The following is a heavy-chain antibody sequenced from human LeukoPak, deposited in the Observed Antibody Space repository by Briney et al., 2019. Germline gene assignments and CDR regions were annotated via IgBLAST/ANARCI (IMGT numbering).Heavy chain of an antibody. CDR3: ARDRAYYGSGRNFDY. J-gene: IGHJ4*02. D-gene: IGHD3-10*01. V-gene: IGHV4-39*07. CDR2: SYYSGST. Sequence: SETLSLTCTVSGGSISSSSYYWGWLRQPPGKGLEWIGSSYYSGSTYYNPSLKSRVAISVDTSKNQFSLKLSSVTAADTAVYYCARDRAYYGSGRNFDYWGQGTLVTVSS. CDR1: GGSISSSSYY.